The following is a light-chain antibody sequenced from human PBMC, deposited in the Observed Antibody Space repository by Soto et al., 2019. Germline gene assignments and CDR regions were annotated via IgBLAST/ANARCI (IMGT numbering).Light chain of an antibody. Sequence: EILLTQSPGTLSLSPGERATLSCRASQSVSSYLAWYQQRPGQAPRLLIYEASNRATGVPARFSGSGFGTDFTLTIISLEPEDFAVYYCQHHSNLPLTFGGGTMVDVK. CDR3: QHHSNLPLT. V-gene: IGKV3-11*01. CDR2: EAS. J-gene: IGKJ4*01. CDR1: QSVSSY.